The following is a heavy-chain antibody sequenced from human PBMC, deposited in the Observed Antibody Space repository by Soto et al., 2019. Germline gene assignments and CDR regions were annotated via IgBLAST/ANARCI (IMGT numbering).Heavy chain of an antibody. D-gene: IGHD2-2*03. CDR1: GGSISSSSYY. CDR2: IYYSGST. Sequence: QLQLQESGPGLVKPSETLSLTCTVSGGSISSSSYYWGWIRQPPGKGLEWIGSIYYSGSTYYNPSLKSRVTISVDTSKNQFSLKLSSVTAADTAVYYCARQGRMDIVVVPAAMGLDPWGQGTLVTVSS. CDR3: ARQGRMDIVVVPAAMGLDP. V-gene: IGHV4-39*01. J-gene: IGHJ5*02.